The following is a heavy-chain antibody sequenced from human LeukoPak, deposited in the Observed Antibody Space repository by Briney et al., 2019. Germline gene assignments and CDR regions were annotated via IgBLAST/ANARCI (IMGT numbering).Heavy chain of an antibody. CDR2: ISAYNGNT. Sequence: ASVKVSCKASGYTFTSYDINWVRQATGQGLEWMGWISAYNGNTNYAQKLQGRVTMTTDTSTSTAYMELRSLRSDDTAVYYCARVWPVVVAAMGLDYWGQGTLVTVSS. CDR3: ARVWPVVVAAMGLDY. V-gene: IGHV1-18*01. D-gene: IGHD2-15*01. CDR1: GYTFTSYD. J-gene: IGHJ4*02.